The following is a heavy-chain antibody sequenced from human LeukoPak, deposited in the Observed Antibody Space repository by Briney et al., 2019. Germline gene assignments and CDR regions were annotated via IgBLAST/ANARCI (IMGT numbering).Heavy chain of an antibody. CDR2: IDGGGGST. CDR1: GFTFSHSA. J-gene: IGHJ5*02. V-gene: IGHV3-23*01. Sequence: GGSLRLSCAASGFTFSHSAMSWVRQAPGKGLEWVSYIDGGGGSTNYADSVKGRFTISRDNSKNTLYLQMNSLRAEDTAIYYCAKENWYLYNNNWYKTWFDPWGQGTLVTVSS. D-gene: IGHD6-13*01. CDR3: AKENWYLYNNNWYKTWFDP.